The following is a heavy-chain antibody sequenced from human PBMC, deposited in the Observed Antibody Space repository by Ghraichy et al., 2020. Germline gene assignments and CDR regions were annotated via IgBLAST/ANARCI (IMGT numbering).Heavy chain of an antibody. D-gene: IGHD3-22*01. CDR3: ARVDDYDRETHDYYYYGMDV. V-gene: IGHV1-69*13. CDR1: GGTFSNYA. Sequence: SVKVSCKASGGTFSNYAISWVRQAPGQGLEWMGGIIPIFGTANYAQKFQGRVTLTADESTSTAYMELSSLRSEDTAVYYCARVDDYDRETHDYYYYGMDVWGRGTTVTVSS. CDR2: IIPIFGTA. J-gene: IGHJ6*02.